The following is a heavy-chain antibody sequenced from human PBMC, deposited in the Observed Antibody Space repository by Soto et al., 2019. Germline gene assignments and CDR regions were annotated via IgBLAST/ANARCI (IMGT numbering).Heavy chain of an antibody. Sequence: EVQLVESGGGFVQPGGSLRLSCAASGFTFDSYWMTWVRQAPGKGLEWVAHIKQDGGQIYYVDSVKGRFTISRDNAKTSLYLQMNSLRAEDTSVYFCARGGNGYENWPPYYYYGMDVWGQGTTVTVSS. CDR3: ARGGNGYENWPPYYYYGMDV. CDR2: IKQDGGQI. V-gene: IGHV3-7*01. J-gene: IGHJ6*02. D-gene: IGHD5-12*01. CDR1: GFTFDSYW.